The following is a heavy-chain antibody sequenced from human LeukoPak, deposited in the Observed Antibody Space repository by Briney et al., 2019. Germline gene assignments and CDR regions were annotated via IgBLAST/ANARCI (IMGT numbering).Heavy chain of an antibody. D-gene: IGHD1-26*01. J-gene: IGHJ3*01. CDR3: ARGAGRWAT. CDR2: IYSSGST. CDR1: GGPINSDY. Sequence: PSETLSLTCTVSGGPINSDYWNWLRQPPGQGLEWIGYIYSSGSTNYNPSLNSRVSISLDTSKNQLSLKLGSVTAADTAVYYCARGAGRWATWGQGTMVTVSS. V-gene: IGHV4-59*01.